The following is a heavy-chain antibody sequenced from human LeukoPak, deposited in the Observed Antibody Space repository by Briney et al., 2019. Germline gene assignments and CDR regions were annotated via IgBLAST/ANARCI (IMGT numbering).Heavy chain of an antibody. V-gene: IGHV4-4*07. CDR1: GGSINTYY. Sequence: PSEALSLTCTVSGGSINTYYWSWIRQPAGKGLEWIGRSYSSGSTNYNPSLRSRVTMSVDTPKNQFSLKLNSVTAADTAVYYCARDKSSSPYNWFDPWGQGTLVTVSS. CDR3: ARDKSSSPYNWFDP. J-gene: IGHJ5*02. D-gene: IGHD6-13*01. CDR2: SYSSGST.